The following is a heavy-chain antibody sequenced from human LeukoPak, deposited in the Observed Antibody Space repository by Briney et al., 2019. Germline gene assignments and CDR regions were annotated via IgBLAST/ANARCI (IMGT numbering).Heavy chain of an antibody. CDR1: GFTVSSNY. Sequence: GGSLRLSCAASGFTVSSNYLSWVRQAPGKGLERVSVMYSGGSTYYADSVKGRFTISRDDSKNKMYLQMNLLSVTDTAVYYCDKLNVDTAASSDYWGQGTLVAVSS. CDR3: DKLNVDTAASSDY. V-gene: IGHV3-66*01. D-gene: IGHD5-18*01. J-gene: IGHJ4*02. CDR2: MYSGGST.